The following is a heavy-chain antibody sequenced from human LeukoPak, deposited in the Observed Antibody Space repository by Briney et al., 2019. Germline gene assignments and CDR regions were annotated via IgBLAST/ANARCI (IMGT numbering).Heavy chain of an antibody. CDR1: GLTVSSTY. CDR2: IYSGGST. CDR3: ARDLLEWYFDY. J-gene: IGHJ4*02. D-gene: IGHD3-3*01. V-gene: IGHV3-66*01. Sequence: QTGGSLRLSCAASGLTVSSTYMSWVRQTPGKGLEWVSVIYSGGSTYYADSVKGRFTISRDNSKNTLYLQMNSLRAEDTAVYYCARDLLEWYFDYWGPGTLVTVSS.